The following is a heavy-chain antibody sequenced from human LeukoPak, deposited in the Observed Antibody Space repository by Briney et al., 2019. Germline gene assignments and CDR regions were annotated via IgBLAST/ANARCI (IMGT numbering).Heavy chain of an antibody. D-gene: IGHD3-9*01. Sequence: ASVKVSCKASGYTFTSYGISWVRQAPGQGLEWMGWISAYNGNTNYAQKLQGRVTMTTDTSTSTAYMELRSLRSDDTAVYYCARDYRSPGPDYDMRYWGQGTLVTVSS. CDR1: GYTFTSYG. CDR2: ISAYNGNT. V-gene: IGHV1-18*01. J-gene: IGHJ4*02. CDR3: ARDYRSPGPDYDMRY.